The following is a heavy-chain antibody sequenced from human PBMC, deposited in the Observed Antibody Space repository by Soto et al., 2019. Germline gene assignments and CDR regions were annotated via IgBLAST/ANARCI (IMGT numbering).Heavy chain of an antibody. CDR2: IRSKAYGGTT. CDR3: TRDRVPGNWSDVDHFDY. CDR1: GFTFGDYA. D-gene: IGHD1-20*01. J-gene: IGHJ4*02. V-gene: IGHV3-49*04. Sequence: GGSLRLSCTASGFTFGDYAMSWVRQAPGKGLEWVGFIRSKAYGGTTEYAASVKGRFTISRDDSKSIAYLQMNSLKTEDTAVYYCTRDRVPGNWSDVDHFDYWGQGTLVTVSS.